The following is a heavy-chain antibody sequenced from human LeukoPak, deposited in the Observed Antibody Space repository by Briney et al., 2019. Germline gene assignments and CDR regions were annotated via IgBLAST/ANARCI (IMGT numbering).Heavy chain of an antibody. CDR2: IIPMFGSA. CDR1: GGTFSNYA. J-gene: IGHJ3*02. V-gene: IGHV1-69*05. CDR3: AAPIVGSTGADALDI. D-gene: IGHD1-26*01. Sequence: SVKVSCKASGGTFSNYAISWVRQAPGQGLEWMGGIIPMFGSANYAQKFQGRVTITRDMSTSTVYMELSSLRSEDTAVYYCAAPIVGSTGADALDIWGQGTMVTVSS.